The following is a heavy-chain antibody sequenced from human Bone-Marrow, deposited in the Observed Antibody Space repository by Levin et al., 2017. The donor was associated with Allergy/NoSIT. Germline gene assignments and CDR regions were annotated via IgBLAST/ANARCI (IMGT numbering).Heavy chain of an antibody. Sequence: GASVKVSCVASGFTFSSYWMTWVRQAPGKGLDWVANIKEDGREKYYADSVKGRFSISRDNAKNSLYLQMNRMRDEDTAVYYCARGVSWFDSWGLGTPVTVSS. V-gene: IGHV3-7*04. CDR1: GFTFSSYW. D-gene: IGHD2-8*01. CDR3: ARGVSWFDS. CDR2: IKEDGREK. J-gene: IGHJ5*01.